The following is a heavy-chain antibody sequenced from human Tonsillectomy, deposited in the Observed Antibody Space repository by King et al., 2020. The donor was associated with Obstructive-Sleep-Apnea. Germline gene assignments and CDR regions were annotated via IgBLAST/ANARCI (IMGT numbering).Heavy chain of an antibody. D-gene: IGHD4-23*01. V-gene: IGHV3-7*01. CDR2: INQDGSDI. CDR3: ARESTEVTPGC. Sequence: VQLVESGGGLVQPGGSLRLSCAASGFTVSSYWMSWVRQAPGKGLEWVANINQDGSDINFVDSVKGRFTISRDNAKNSLYLQMNSQRAEDTAVYYCARESTEVTPGCWGQGTLVTVSS. J-gene: IGHJ4*02. CDR1: GFTVSSYW.